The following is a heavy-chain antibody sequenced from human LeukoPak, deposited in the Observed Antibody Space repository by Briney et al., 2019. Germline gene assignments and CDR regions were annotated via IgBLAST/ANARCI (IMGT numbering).Heavy chain of an antibody. CDR1: GGSISSYY. D-gene: IGHD3-22*01. J-gene: IGHJ5*02. CDR3: ARHLAYYDSSGYSSYNWFDP. CDR2: IYTGGST. Sequence: SETLSLTCTVSGGSISSYYWSWIRQPPGKGLEWIGYIYTGGSTNYNPSLKSRVTISVDTSKNQFSLKLSSVTAADTAVYYCARHLAYYDSSGYSSYNWFDPWGQGTLVTVSS. V-gene: IGHV4-4*09.